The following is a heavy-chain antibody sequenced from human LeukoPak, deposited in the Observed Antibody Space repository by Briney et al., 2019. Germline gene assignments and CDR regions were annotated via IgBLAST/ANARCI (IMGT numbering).Heavy chain of an antibody. D-gene: IGHD3-16*01. CDR2: IIPIFGTA. Sequence: SVKASCKASGGTFSSYAISWVRQAPGQGLEWMGGIIPIFGTANYAQKFQGRVTITTDESTSTAYMELSSLRSEDTAVYYCARSIMITFGGVYYFDYWGQGTLVTVSS. CDR3: ARSIMITFGGVYYFDY. CDR1: GGTFSSYA. V-gene: IGHV1-69*05. J-gene: IGHJ4*02.